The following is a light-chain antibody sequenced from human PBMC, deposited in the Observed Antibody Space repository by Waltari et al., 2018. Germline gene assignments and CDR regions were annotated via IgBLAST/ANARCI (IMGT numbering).Light chain of an antibody. CDR2: GAS. V-gene: IGKV3-15*01. CDR3: QQYSNLPPYT. J-gene: IGKJ2*01. Sequence: LMKQSPATLYVPPRGRATKPCRASQSVASYLAWYQQKSGQAPRLLIYGASSRATGIPARFSGSGSATEFTLTISGLQSEDFAVYYCQQYSNLPPYTFGQGTQLEIK. CDR1: QSVASY.